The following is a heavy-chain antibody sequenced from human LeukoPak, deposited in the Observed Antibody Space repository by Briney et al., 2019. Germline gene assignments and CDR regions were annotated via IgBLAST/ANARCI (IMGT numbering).Heavy chain of an antibody. CDR1: GYTFTSYY. CDR3: ARGGASGSCLYYFDY. J-gene: IGHJ4*02. CDR2: INPSGGST. Sequence: ASVKVSCKASGYTFTSYYMHWVRQAPGQGLEWVGIINPSGGSTSYAQKFQGRVTMTRDTSTSTVYMELSSLRSEDTAVYYCARGGASGSCLYYFDYWGQGTLVTVSS. D-gene: IGHD3-10*01. V-gene: IGHV1-46*01.